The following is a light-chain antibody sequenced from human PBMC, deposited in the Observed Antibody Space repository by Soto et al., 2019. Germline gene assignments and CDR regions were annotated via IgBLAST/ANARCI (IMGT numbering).Light chain of an antibody. J-gene: IGKJ1*01. CDR1: QTVGNS. CDR3: QQYYNWPRT. V-gene: IGKV3-15*01. CDR2: GAS. Sequence: ETVMTQSPCTRSVSAWESSTLSVRAGQTVGNSLAWYQQKPGQAPRLLIYGASSRATGIPATFSGSGSETQFTLTITSLQSEDFAVYYCQQYYNWPRTFGQGTKVDIK.